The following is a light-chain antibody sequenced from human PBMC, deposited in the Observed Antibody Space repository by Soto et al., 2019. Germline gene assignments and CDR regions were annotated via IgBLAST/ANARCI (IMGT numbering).Light chain of an antibody. CDR3: QQYNTFPRT. V-gene: IGKV1-5*01. J-gene: IGKJ1*01. CDR2: DAS. CDR1: QSISSW. Sequence: DIQMTQSPSTLSASVGDRVTITCRASQSISSWLAWYQQKPGQAPNLLIFDASSLESGVPSRFSGSGSGTEFTLTINSLQPDDFAPYYCQQYNTFPRTFGQGTKVEIK.